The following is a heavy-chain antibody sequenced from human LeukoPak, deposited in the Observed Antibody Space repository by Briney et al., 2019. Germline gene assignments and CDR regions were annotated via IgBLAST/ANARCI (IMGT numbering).Heavy chain of an antibody. V-gene: IGHV3-23*01. CDR3: AREGRSVWFDP. CDR2: IGPTSGYT. J-gene: IGHJ5*02. CDR1: GFTFNNYA. Sequence: GGSLRLSCAASGFTFNNYAMSWVRQAPGKGLEWVSIIGPTSGYTYYADSVKGRFTSSRDNSKNMVYLQMSSLRVEDTAIYYCAREGRSVWFDPWGQGTLVTVSS.